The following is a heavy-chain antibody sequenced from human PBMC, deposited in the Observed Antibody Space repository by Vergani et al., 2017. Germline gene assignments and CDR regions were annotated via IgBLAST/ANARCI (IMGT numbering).Heavy chain of an antibody. D-gene: IGHD5-12*01. CDR2: ISWDGGST. CDR1: GFTFDDYT. V-gene: IGHV3-43*01. Sequence: EVQLVESGGVVVQPGGSLRLSCAASGFTFDDYTMHWVRQAPGKGLEWVSLISWDGGSTYYADSVKGRFTISSDNSKNSLYLQMNSLRTEDTALYYCAKDPQVARVGATLREYFGYYYYXMDVWGKGATVTVSS. J-gene: IGHJ6*03. CDR3: AKDPQVARVGATLREYFGYYYYXMDV.